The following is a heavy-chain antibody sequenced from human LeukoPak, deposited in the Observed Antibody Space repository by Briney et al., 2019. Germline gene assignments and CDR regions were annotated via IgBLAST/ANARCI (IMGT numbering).Heavy chain of an antibody. CDR2: IRSKTYGGTT. D-gene: IGHD5-12*01. Sequence: QPGRSLRISCTASGFTFGDYAMNWVRQAPGKGLEWVGFIRSKTYGGTTAYAASVRGRFTISRDDSKNIAYLQMNSLKTEDTGVYYCSRQIRATTDYFDYWGQGTLVAVSS. CDR3: SRQIRATTDYFDY. V-gene: IGHV3-49*04. CDR1: GFTFGDYA. J-gene: IGHJ4*02.